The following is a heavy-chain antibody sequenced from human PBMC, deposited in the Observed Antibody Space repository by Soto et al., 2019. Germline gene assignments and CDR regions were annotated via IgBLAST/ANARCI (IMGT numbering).Heavy chain of an antibody. Sequence: QVQLVESGGGVVQPGRSLRLSCAASGFTFSSYAMHWVRQAPGKGLEWVAVISYDGSNKYYADSVKGRFTISRDNSKNTLYLQMTSLRAGDTAVYYCARSRWYFDLWGRGTLVTVSS. CDR2: ISYDGSNK. CDR1: GFTFSSYA. CDR3: ARSRWYFDL. V-gene: IGHV3-30-3*01. J-gene: IGHJ2*01.